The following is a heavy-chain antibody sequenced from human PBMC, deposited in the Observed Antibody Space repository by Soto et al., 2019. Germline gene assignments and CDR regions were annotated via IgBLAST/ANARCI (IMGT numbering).Heavy chain of an antibody. CDR1: GFTFSSYG. CDR2: IWYDGSNK. J-gene: IGHJ6*02. V-gene: IGHV3-33*01. D-gene: IGHD6-13*01. CDR3: ARGKDIAAAGPYYYYGMDV. Sequence: GGSLRLSCAASGFTFSSYGMHWVRQAPGKGLEWVAVIWYDGSNKYYADSVRGRFTISRDNSKNTLYLQMNSLRAEDTAVYYCARGKDIAAAGPYYYYGMDVWGQGTTVTVSS.